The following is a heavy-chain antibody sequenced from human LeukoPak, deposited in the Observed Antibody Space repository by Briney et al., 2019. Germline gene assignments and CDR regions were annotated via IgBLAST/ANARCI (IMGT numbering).Heavy chain of an antibody. Sequence: SETLSLHRAPYGGTFSVGNWMCSPQPPGKGLEWIGEINHSGSTNYNPSLKSRVTISVDTSKNHFSLKLSSVTAADTAVYYCARAGVNSGNVEQWARETLVIVSS. V-gene: IGHV4-34*01. CDR2: INHSGST. CDR1: GGTFSVGN. CDR3: ARAGVNSGNVEQ. D-gene: IGHD1-26*01. J-gene: IGHJ4*02.